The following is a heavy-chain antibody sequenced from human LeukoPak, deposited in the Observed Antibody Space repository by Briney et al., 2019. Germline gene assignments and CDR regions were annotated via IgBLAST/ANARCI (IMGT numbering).Heavy chain of an antibody. CDR2: INPNSGGT. V-gene: IGHV1-2*02. CDR3: ATAIAAAGTPDY. CDR1: GYTFTGYY. Sequence: GASVKVSCKASGYTFTGYYMHWVRQAPGQGLEWMGWINPNSGGTNYAQKFQGRVTMTRDASISTAYMELSRLRSDDTAVYYCATAIAAAGTPDYWGQGTLVTVSS. D-gene: IGHD6-13*01. J-gene: IGHJ4*02.